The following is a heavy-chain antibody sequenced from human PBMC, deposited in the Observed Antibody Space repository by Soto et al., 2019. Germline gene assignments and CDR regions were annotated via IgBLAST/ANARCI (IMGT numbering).Heavy chain of an antibody. CDR3: VRGAPVNCASVYCQLFDY. CDR1: GYTFTSYY. Sequence: ASVKVSCKASGYTFTSYYMHWVRQAPGQGLEWMGIINPSGGSTSYAQKFQGRVTMTRDTSTSTVYMELSSLRSEDTAVYYCVRGAPVNCASVYCQLFDYWGQGTLVTVSS. V-gene: IGHV1-46*01. D-gene: IGHD5-12*01. CDR2: INPSGGST. J-gene: IGHJ4*02.